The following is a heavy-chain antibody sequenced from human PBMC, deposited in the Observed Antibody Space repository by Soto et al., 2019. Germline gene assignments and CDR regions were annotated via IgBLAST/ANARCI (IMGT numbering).Heavy chain of an antibody. Sequence: SVKVSCKASGGTFSSYAISWVRRAPGQGLEWMGGIIPIFGTANYAQKFQGRVTITADESTSTAYMELSSLRSEDTAVYYCARVAYCGGDCYSGHFDYWGQGIQVTVS. V-gene: IGHV1-69*13. CDR2: IIPIFGTA. J-gene: IGHJ4*02. D-gene: IGHD2-21*02. CDR3: ARVAYCGGDCYSGHFDY. CDR1: GGTFSSYA.